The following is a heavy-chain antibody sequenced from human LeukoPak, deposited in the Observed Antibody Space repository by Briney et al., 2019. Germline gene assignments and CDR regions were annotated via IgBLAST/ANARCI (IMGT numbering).Heavy chain of an antibody. Sequence: GESLKISCKGSGYSFTTYWIGWVRQMPGKGLEYMGIIYPGDSDTRYSPSFEGLVTISADKSISTAYLQWSSLKASDTAMNYCVWAVAGYYCDYWGQGTLVTVSS. CDR2: IYPGDSDT. J-gene: IGHJ4*02. V-gene: IGHV5-51*01. CDR3: VWAVAGYYCDY. CDR1: GYSFTTYW. D-gene: IGHD6-19*01.